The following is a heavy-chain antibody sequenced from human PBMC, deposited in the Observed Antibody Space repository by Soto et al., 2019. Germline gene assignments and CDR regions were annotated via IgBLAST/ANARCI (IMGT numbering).Heavy chain of an antibody. J-gene: IGHJ4*02. V-gene: IGHV3-7*01. Sequence: GGSLRLSCAASGFTFSSYWMSWVRQAPGKGLEWVANIKQDGSEKYYVDSVKGRFTISRDNAKNSLYLQMNSLRAEDTAVYYCARDDDFWSGHSAPSDYWGQGTLVTVSS. CDR1: GFTFSSYW. D-gene: IGHD3-3*01. CDR3: ARDDDFWSGHSAPSDY. CDR2: IKQDGSEK.